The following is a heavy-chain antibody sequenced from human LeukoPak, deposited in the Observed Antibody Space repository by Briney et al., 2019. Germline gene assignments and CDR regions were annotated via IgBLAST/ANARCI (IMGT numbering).Heavy chain of an antibody. CDR3: ARWRGDQSEFDS. CDR1: GFTFNMYS. V-gene: IGHV3-7*01. Sequence: GGSLRLSCAASGFTFNMYSMSWVRQAPGKGLEWVALIKRDASAKDYVDSLEDRITISRGNAKNSLYLQMNSLRVDDTAVYYCARWRGDQSEFDSWGQGTLVTVSS. D-gene: IGHD3-10*01. CDR2: IKRDASAK. J-gene: IGHJ4*02.